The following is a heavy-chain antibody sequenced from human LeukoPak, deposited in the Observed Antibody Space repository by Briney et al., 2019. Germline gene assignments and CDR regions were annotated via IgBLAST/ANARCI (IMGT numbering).Heavy chain of an antibody. CDR2: IYYSGST. V-gene: IGHV4-39*01. D-gene: IGHD6-13*01. J-gene: IGHJ4*02. CDR3: ARFIAAADAIDY. CDR1: GGSVKISSYY. Sequence: KPSETLSLTCTVSGGSVKISSYYWGWIRQPPGKGLEWIGSIYYSGSTYYNPSLKSRVTISVDTSKNQFSLKLSSVTAADTAVYYCARFIAAADAIDYWGQGTLVTVSS.